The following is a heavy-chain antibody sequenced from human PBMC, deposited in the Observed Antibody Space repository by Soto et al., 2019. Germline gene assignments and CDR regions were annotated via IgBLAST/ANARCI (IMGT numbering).Heavy chain of an antibody. J-gene: IGHJ6*02. CDR2: INAGNGNT. Sequence: ASVKVSCKASGYTFTSYAMHWVRQAPGQRLEWMGWINAGNGNTKYSQKFQGRVTITRDTSASTAYMELSSLRSEDTAVYYCAGPRISLAGSYYYYYGMDVWGQGTTVTVSS. CDR1: GYTFTSYA. V-gene: IGHV1-3*01. CDR3: AGPRISLAGSYYYYYGMDV. D-gene: IGHD2-15*01.